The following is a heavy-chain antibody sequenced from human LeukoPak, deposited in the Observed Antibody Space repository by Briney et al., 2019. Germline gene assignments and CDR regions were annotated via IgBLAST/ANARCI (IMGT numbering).Heavy chain of an antibody. CDR3: AKGPYYYGSGSWTGYLDY. CDR2: ISWNSGSI. D-gene: IGHD3-10*01. CDR1: GFTFDDYA. J-gene: IGHJ4*02. Sequence: GGSLRLSCAASGFTFDDYAMHWVRQAPGKGLEWVSGISWNSGSIGYADSVKGRFTISRDNAKNSLYLQMNSLRAEDTALYYCAKGPYYYGSGSWTGYLDYWGQGTLVTVSS. V-gene: IGHV3-9*01.